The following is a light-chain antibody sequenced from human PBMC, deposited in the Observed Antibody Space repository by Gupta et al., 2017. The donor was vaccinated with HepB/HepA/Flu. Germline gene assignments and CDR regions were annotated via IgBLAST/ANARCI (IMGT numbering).Light chain of an antibody. CDR1: QSINSY. Sequence: DIQLTQSPSSLSASVGDRVTITCRASQSINSYLDWYQQKPGKASKLLIYAASSLQSGVPSRFSGSGSGTDFTLTISSLKPEDFATYYCQQSDSTPHTFGQGTKLEIK. J-gene: IGKJ2*01. CDR3: QQSDSTPHT. CDR2: AAS. V-gene: IGKV1-39*01.